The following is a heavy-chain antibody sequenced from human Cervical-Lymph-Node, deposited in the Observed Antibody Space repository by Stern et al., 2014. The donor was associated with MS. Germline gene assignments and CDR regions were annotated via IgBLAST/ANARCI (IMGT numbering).Heavy chain of an antibody. J-gene: IGHJ4*02. D-gene: IGHD3-10*01. CDR2: IYWDGNE. V-gene: IGHV2-5*02. Sequence: QVTLKESGPTLVKPTQTLTLTCTVSGFSLSTSGLGVAWIRQPPGKAPEWLALIYWDGNERYSPSLKSRLTITKDTSTNQVVLTMTNMDPVDTATYYCAHRAGNMVRGVTFFDYWGPGTLVTVSS. CDR3: AHRAGNMVRGVTFFDY. CDR1: GFSLSTSGLG.